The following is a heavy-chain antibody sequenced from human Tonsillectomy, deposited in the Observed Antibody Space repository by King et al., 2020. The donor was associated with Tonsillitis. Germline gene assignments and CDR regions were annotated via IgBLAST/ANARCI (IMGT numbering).Heavy chain of an antibody. V-gene: IGHV4-38-2*01. J-gene: IGHJ3*02. CDR3: ASVSEYSDAFDI. Sequence: QLQESGPGLVKPSETLSLTCAVSGYSISSTYYWGWIRQPPGKGLEWIGTIYHTGSPYFDPSLKSRITISVDTAKNQFSLKLSSVTAADTAVYYCASVSEYSDAFDIWGPGTMVTVSS. CDR1: GYSISSTYY. CDR2: IYHTGSP. D-gene: IGHD5/OR15-5a*01.